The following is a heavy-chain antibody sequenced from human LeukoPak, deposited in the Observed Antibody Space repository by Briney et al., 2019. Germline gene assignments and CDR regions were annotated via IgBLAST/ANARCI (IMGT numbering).Heavy chain of an antibody. J-gene: IGHJ3*02. CDR3: ARAESSGWKDAFDI. CDR2: IYSSGNT. Sequence: SETLSLACTVSGGSIDYYSWNWIRQPPGRGLEWIGYIYSSGNTNYNPSLKSRVTISVDTSKNQFSLKLSSVTAADTAVYSCARAESSGWKDAFDIWGQGTMVTVSS. CDR1: GGSIDYYS. D-gene: IGHD6-19*01. V-gene: IGHV4-59*01.